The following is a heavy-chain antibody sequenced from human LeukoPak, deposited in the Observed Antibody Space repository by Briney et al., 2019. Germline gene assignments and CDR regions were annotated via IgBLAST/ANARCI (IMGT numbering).Heavy chain of an antibody. J-gene: IGHJ5*02. CDR2: IYYSGST. CDR1: GGSISSYY. Sequence: PSETLSLTCTVSGGSISSYYWSWIRQPPGKGLEWIGYIYYSGSTNYNPSLKSRVTISVDTSKNQFSLKLSSVTAADTAVYYCARLTMVRGVDSNWFDPWGQGTLVTVSS. D-gene: IGHD3-10*01. V-gene: IGHV4-59*01. CDR3: ARLTMVRGVDSNWFDP.